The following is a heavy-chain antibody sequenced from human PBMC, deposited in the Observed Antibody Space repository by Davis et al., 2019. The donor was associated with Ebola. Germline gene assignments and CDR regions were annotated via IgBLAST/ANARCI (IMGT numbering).Heavy chain of an antibody. CDR1: GGSISSGDYY. CDR2: IYYSGST. J-gene: IGHJ5*02. V-gene: IGHV4-61*08. D-gene: IGHD3-10*01. CDR3: ARDLGSGRDNWFDP. Sequence: PSETLSLTCTVSGGSISSGDYYWSWIRQPPGKGLEWIGYIYYSGSTNYNPSLKSRVTISVDTSKNQFSLKLSSVTAADTAVYYCARDLGSGRDNWFDPWGQGTLVTVSS.